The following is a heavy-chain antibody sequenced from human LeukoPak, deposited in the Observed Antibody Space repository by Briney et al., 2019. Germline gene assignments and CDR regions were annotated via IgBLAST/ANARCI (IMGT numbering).Heavy chain of an antibody. CDR2: FYYSGST. J-gene: IGHJ4*02. CDR3: ASGSGYFFDY. Sequence: SETLSLTCTVSGGSISRTSYYWGWTRQPPGKGLEWIETFYYSGSTYYNPSLKSRVTISVDTSKNQFSLKLSSVTAADTAVYYCASGSGYFFDYWGQGTLVTVSS. D-gene: IGHD1-14*01. CDR1: GGSISRTSYY. V-gene: IGHV4-39*01.